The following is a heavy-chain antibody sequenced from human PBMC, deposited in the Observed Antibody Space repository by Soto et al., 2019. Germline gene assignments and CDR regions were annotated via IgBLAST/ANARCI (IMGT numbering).Heavy chain of an antibody. J-gene: IGHJ4*02. CDR1: GFTFSSYG. V-gene: IGHV3-30*18. CDR3: AKSRHLVGARPPSYSAPQNE. Sequence: QVQLVESGGGVVQPGRSLRLSCAASGFTFSSYGMHWVRQAPGKGLEWVAVISYDGSNKYYADSVKGRFTISRDNSKNTLYLQMNSLRAEDTAVYYCAKSRHLVGARPPSYSAPQNEWGQGTLVTVSS. D-gene: IGHD1-26*01. CDR2: ISYDGSNK.